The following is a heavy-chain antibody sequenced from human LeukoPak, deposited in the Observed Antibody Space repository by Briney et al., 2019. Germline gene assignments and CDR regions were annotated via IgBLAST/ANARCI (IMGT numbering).Heavy chain of an antibody. D-gene: IGHD2-2*01. CDR1: GGTFSSYA. Sequence: SVKVSCTASGGTFSSYAISWVRQAPGQGLEWMGGIIPIFGTANYAQKFQGRVTITRDTSASTAYMELSSLRSEDTAVYYCARAAPPSAVPQKGYFDLWGRGTLVTVSS. J-gene: IGHJ2*01. CDR3: ARAAPPSAVPQKGYFDL. CDR2: IIPIFGTA. V-gene: IGHV1-69*05.